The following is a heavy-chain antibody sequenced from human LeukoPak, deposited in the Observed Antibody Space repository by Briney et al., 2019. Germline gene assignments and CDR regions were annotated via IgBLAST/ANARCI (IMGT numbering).Heavy chain of an antibody. D-gene: IGHD4-11*01. J-gene: IGHJ6*03. V-gene: IGHV3-30*02. CDR3: ARVATVTTPDYYYYMDV. CDR2: IRYDGSNK. CDR1: GFTFSSYG. Sequence: TGGSLRLSCAASGFTFSSYGMHWVRQAPGKGLEWVAFIRYDGSNKYYADSVKGRFTISRDNSKNTLYLQMNSLRAEDMAVYYCARVATVTTPDYYYYMDVWGKGTTVTVSS.